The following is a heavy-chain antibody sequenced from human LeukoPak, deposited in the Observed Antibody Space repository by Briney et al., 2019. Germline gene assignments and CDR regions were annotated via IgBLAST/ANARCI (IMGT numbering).Heavy chain of an antibody. V-gene: IGHV4-39*07. CDR3: ARGGDCSSTSCYLYYYYYYMDV. Sequence: SESLSLTCTVSGGSISSSSYYWGWIRQPPGKGLEWLGSIYYSGTTYYNPYLKSRVTISVATSKNKFSLKLSSVTAADTAVYYCARGGDCSSTSCYLYYYYYYMDVWGKGTTVTVSS. J-gene: IGHJ6*03. D-gene: IGHD2-2*01. CDR2: IYYSGTT. CDR1: GGSISSSSYY.